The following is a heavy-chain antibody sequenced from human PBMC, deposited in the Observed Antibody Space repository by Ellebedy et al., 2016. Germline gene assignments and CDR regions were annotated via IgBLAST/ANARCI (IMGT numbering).Heavy chain of an antibody. D-gene: IGHD3/OR15-3a*01. CDR1: GGTFSSYA. V-gene: IGHV1-69*04. CDR3: ARTGPYDFWSGYADFDY. J-gene: IGHJ4*02. Sequence: ASVKVSCKASGGTFSSYAISWVRQAPGQGLEWMGRIIPILGIANYAQKFQGRVTITADKSTSTAYMELSSPRSEDTAVYYCARTGPYDFWSGYADFDYWGQGTLVTVSS. CDR2: IIPILGIA.